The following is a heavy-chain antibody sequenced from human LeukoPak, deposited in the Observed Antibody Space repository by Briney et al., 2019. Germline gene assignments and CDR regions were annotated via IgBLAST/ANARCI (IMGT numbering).Heavy chain of an antibody. CDR3: ARVPYDYVWGRHYYFDY. Sequence: GASVKVSCKASGYTFTSYDINWVRQATGQGLEWMGWTNPNSGNTGYAQKFQGRVTMTRNTSISTAYMELSSLRSEDTAVYYCARVPYDYVWGRHYYFDYWGQGTLVTVSS. CDR2: TNPNSGNT. V-gene: IGHV1-8*01. D-gene: IGHD3-16*01. CDR1: GYTFTSYD. J-gene: IGHJ4*02.